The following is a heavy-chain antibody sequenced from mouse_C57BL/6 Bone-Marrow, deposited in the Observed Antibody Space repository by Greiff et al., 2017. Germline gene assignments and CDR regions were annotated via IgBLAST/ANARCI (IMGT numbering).Heavy chain of an antibody. CDR2: IYPGKSDT. V-gene: IGHV1-5*01. Sequence: VQLPQSGTVLARPGASVKMSCTTSGYTFTSYWMHWVKQRPGQGLEWIGAIYPGKSDTSYTQKFKGKSNLTAVTSASTAYMELSSLTNEDAAVYYCTRGTGSYAMDYWGQGTSVTVSS. J-gene: IGHJ4*01. CDR3: TRGTGSYAMDY. CDR1: GYTFTSYW.